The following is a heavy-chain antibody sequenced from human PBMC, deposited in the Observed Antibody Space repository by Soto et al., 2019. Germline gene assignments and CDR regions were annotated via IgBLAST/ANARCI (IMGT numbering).Heavy chain of an antibody. J-gene: IGHJ4*02. D-gene: IGHD2-8*02. CDR2: ISPYNGHT. CDR3: TRDFTLQSLVIKPGPHDC. CDR1: GYTFTTYG. V-gene: IGHV1-18*01. Sequence: QVQLVQSGAEVKTPGASVRVSCKASGYTFTTYGVSWVRQAPGQGLEWLGWISPYNGHTNYAQNVHRRITITTDTSTSTAYMELRSLRSDDTAVYFCTRDFTLQSLVIKPGPHDCWGQGTLVTVSS.